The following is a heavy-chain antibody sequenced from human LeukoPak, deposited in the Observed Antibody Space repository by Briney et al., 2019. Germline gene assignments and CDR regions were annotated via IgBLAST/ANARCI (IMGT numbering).Heavy chain of an antibody. J-gene: IGHJ3*02. V-gene: IGHV3-30*04. CDR2: ISYDGSNK. D-gene: IGHD2-21*02. Sequence: GGSLRLSCAASGFTFSSYAMHWVRQAPGKGLERVAVISYDGSNKYYADSVKGRFTISRDNSKNTLYLQMNSLRAEDTAVYYCARDCGGDCYTAFDIWGQGTMVTVSS. CDR3: ARDCGGDCYTAFDI. CDR1: GFTFSSYA.